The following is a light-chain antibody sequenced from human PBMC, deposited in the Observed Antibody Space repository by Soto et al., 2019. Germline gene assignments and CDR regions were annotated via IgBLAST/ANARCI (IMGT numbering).Light chain of an antibody. J-gene: IGKJ1*01. CDR2: AAS. CDR1: QSLSFN. Sequence: IVMMKSPATLSVYPWERATLSCRASQSLSFNLAWYQQKPGQAPRLLIYAASTRATGIPARFSGSGSGTEFTLTISSLQSEDFAVYYCQQYYRWPQTFGQGTKVDI. V-gene: IGKV3-15*01. CDR3: QQYYRWPQT.